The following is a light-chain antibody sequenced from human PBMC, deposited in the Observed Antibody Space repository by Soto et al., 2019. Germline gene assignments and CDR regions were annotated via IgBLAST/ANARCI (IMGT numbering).Light chain of an antibody. V-gene: IGLV1-51*02. CDR1: SSNIGDNY. Sequence: QSVLTQPPSVSAAPGQKVTISCSGSSSNIGDNYVSWYQHLPGTAPKLLIYETNKRPSGIPDRFSGSKSGTSATLGITGLRTGDEADYYCGTWDLSLGADVFGTGTKLTVL. CDR2: ETN. CDR3: GTWDLSLGADV. J-gene: IGLJ1*01.